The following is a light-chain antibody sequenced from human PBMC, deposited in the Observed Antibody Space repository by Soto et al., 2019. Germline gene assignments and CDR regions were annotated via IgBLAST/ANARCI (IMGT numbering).Light chain of an antibody. J-gene: IGKJ2*01. Sequence: DVVLTQSPLSLPVTPGEPASISCRSSQSLLHSNGYNYLDWYLQKPGQSPQLLIYLGSTRASGVPDRFSGSGSGTDFTLKISRVEAEYVGVYYCMQGLQAPTFGQGTKLEIK. V-gene: IGKV2-28*01. CDR3: MQGLQAPT. CDR1: QSLLHSNGYNY. CDR2: LGS.